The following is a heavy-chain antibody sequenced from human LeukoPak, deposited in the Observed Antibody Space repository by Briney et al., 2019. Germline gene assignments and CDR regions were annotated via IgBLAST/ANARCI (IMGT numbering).Heavy chain of an antibody. CDR1: GGSISSYY. J-gene: IGHJ4*02. CDR2: IYYSGST. V-gene: IGHV4-59*08. D-gene: IGHD2-2*01. CDR3: ARPRACSSTSCYAFDY. Sequence: SETLSLTRTVSGGSISSYYWSWIRQPPGKGLEWIGYIYYSGSTNYNPSLKSRVTISVDTSKNQFSLKLSSVTAADTAVYYCARPRACSSTSCYAFDYWGQGTLVTVSS.